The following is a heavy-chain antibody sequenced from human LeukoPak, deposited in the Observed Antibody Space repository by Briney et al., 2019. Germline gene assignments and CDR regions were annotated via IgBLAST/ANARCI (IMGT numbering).Heavy chain of an antibody. J-gene: IGHJ4*02. D-gene: IGHD6-19*01. CDR1: GYTFTSYY. Sequence: ASVKVSCKASGYTFTSYYMHWVRQAPGQGLEWMGIINPSGGSTSYAQKFQGRVTMTRDMYTSTVYMELSSLRSEDTAVYYCARDSSGWDTYFDYWGQGTLVTVSS. CDR2: INPSGGST. V-gene: IGHV1-46*01. CDR3: ARDSSGWDTYFDY.